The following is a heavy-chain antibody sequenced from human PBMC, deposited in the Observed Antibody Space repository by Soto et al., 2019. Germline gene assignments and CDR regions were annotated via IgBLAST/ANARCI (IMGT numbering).Heavy chain of an antibody. Sequence: SETLSLTCTVSGGSISSSSYYWGWIRQPPGKGLDLIGSIYYSGVTYYNPSLKSRVTISVQTSKNQFSLKLSSVTAADTAVYYGARVAPLYGGNSDWFEPWGQGALVTVSS. CDR3: ARVAPLYGGNSDWFEP. J-gene: IGHJ5*02. CDR1: GGSISSSSYY. CDR2: IYYSGVT. V-gene: IGHV4-39*01. D-gene: IGHD4-17*01.